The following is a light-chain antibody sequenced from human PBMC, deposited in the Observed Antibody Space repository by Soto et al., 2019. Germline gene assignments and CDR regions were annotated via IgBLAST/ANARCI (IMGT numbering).Light chain of an antibody. V-gene: IGKV3-20*01. CDR1: QSVSSNY. J-gene: IGKJ2*01. Sequence: EIVLTQSPATLSLSPGERATLSCRASQSVSSNYLAWYQQKPGQAPRLLLYDASSRATGIPDRVSGSGSGTDFTLTISRLEPEDFAVYYCQQYARPPYAFGQGTKVDIK. CDR2: DAS. CDR3: QQYARPPYA.